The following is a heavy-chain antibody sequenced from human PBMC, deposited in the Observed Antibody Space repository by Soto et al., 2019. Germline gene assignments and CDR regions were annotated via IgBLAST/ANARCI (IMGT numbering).Heavy chain of an antibody. CDR3: ARDDYYDSSGYTQNWFDP. V-gene: IGHV1-69*13. CDR1: GGTFSSYA. CDR2: IIPIFGTA. J-gene: IGHJ5*02. D-gene: IGHD3-22*01. Sequence: ASVKVSCKASGGTFSSYAISWVRQAPGQGLEWMGGIIPIFGTANYAQKFQGRVTITADESTSTAYMELSSLGSEDTAVYYCARDDYYDSSGYTQNWFDPWGQGTLVTVSS.